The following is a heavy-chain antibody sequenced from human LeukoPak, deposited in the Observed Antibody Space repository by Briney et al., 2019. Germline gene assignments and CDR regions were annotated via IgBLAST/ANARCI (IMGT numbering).Heavy chain of an antibody. CDR3: ARGGRDGYKGNWFDP. V-gene: IGHV4-31*03. D-gene: IGHD5-24*01. J-gene: IGHJ5*02. Sequence: SETLSLTCTVSGGSISSGGYYWSWIRQHPGKGLEWIGYIYYSGSTYYNPSLKSRVTISVDTSKNQFSLKLSSVTAADTAVYYCARGGRDGYKGNWFDPWGQGTLVTVSA. CDR2: IYYSGST. CDR1: GGSISSGGYY.